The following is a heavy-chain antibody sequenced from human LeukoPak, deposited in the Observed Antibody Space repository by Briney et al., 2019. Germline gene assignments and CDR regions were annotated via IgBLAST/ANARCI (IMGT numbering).Heavy chain of an antibody. J-gene: IGHJ5*02. V-gene: IGHV1-69*04. Sequence: ASVKVSCTASGGTFSSYAISWVRQAPGQGLEWMGRIIPIFGIANYAQKFQGRVTITADKSTSTAYMELSSLRSEDTAVYYCARDSGYGSEINWLDPWGQGTLVTVSS. D-gene: IGHD3-10*01. CDR3: ARDSGYGSEINWLDP. CDR2: IIPIFGIA. CDR1: GGTFSSYA.